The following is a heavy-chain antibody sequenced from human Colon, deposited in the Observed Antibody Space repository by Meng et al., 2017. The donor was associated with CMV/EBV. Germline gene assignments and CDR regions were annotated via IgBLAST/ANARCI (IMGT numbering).Heavy chain of an antibody. J-gene: IGHJ3*02. V-gene: IGHV1-2*02. CDR1: GYTFTGYY. CDR3: ARKKAMRGYAFDI. Sequence: ASVKVSCKASGYTFTGYYMHWVRQAPGQGLEWMGWINPNSGGTNYAQKFQGRVTMTRDTSISTAYMELSRLRSDDTAVYYCARKKAMRGYAFDIWGQGTMVTVSS. CDR2: INPNSGGT. D-gene: IGHD5-24*01.